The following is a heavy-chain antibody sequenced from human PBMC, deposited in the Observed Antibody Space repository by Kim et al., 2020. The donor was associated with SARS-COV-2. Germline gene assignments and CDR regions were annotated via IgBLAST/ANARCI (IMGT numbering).Heavy chain of an antibody. J-gene: IGHJ4*02. CDR2: ISYDGSNK. V-gene: IGHV3-30-3*01. CDR3: ARDPDLTGYYLYFDY. D-gene: IGHD3-9*01. Sequence: GGSLRLSCAASGFTFSSYAMHWVRQAPGKGLEWVAVISYDGSNKYYADSVKGRFTISRDNSKNTLYLQMNSLRAEDTAVYYCARDPDLTGYYLYFDYWGQGTLVTVSS. CDR1: GFTFSSYA.